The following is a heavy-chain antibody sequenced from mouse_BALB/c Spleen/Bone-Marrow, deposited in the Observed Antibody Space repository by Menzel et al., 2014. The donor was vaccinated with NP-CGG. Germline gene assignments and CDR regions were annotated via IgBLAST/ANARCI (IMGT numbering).Heavy chain of an antibody. CDR3: ARGYGSSYWYFDV. CDR1: GYSFTGYT. CDR2: INPYNGGT. Sequence: EVMLVESGPELVKPGASMKISCKASGYSFTGYTMNWVKQSHGKNLEWIGLINPYNGGTSYNQKSKGKATLTVGKSSSTAYMELLSLTSEDSAVYYCARGYGSSYWYFDVWGAGTTVTVSS. V-gene: IGHV1-18*01. D-gene: IGHD1-1*01. J-gene: IGHJ1*01.